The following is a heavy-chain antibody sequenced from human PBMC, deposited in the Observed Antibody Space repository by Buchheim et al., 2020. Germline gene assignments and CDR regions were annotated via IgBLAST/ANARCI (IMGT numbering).Heavy chain of an antibody. Sequence: QVQLQQWGAGLLKPSETLSLTCAVYGGSFSGYYWSWIRQPPGKGLEWIGEINHSGSTNYNPSLKSRVTISVDTSKNQFSLKLSSVTAADTAVYYCASSSSRDGYNYDYWGQGTL. CDR3: ASSSSRDGYNYDY. CDR2: INHSGST. D-gene: IGHD5-24*01. J-gene: IGHJ4*02. CDR1: GGSFSGYY. V-gene: IGHV4-34*01.